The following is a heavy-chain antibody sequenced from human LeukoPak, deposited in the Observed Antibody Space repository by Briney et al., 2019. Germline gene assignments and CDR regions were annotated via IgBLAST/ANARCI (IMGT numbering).Heavy chain of an antibody. Sequence: KPSETLSLTCAVYGGSFSGYYWSWIRQPPGKGLEWIGEINHSGSTNYNPSLKSRVTISVDTSKNQFSLKLSSVTAADTAVYYCARRYSGGKNWFDPWGQGTLVTVSS. D-gene: IGHD4-23*01. J-gene: IGHJ5*02. V-gene: IGHV4-34*01. CDR2: INHSGST. CDR3: ARRYSGGKNWFDP. CDR1: GGSFSGYY.